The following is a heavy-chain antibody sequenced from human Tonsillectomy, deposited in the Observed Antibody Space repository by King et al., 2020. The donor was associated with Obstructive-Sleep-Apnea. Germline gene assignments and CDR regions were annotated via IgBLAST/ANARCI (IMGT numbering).Heavy chain of an antibody. CDR1: GGSISSVGYY. CDR3: AGGAMTLGAFDI. D-gene: IGHD2-2*01. J-gene: IGHJ3*02. Sequence: VQLQESGPGLVKPSQTLSLTCTVSGGSISSVGYYWSWIRQHPGKGLEWIGYIYYSGSTYYNPSLKSRVTISVDTSKNQFSLKLSSVTAVDTAVYYCAGGAMTLGAFDIWGQGTMVTVSS. V-gene: IGHV4-31*03. CDR2: IYYSGST.